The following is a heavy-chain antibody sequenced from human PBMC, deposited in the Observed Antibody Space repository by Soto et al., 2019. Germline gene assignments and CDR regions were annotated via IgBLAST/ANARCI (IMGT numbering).Heavy chain of an antibody. CDR1: GFTFDDYA. Sequence: PGGSLRLSCAASGFTFDDYAMHWVRQAPGKGLEWVSGISWNSGSIGYADSVKGRFTISRDNAKNSLYLQMNSLRAEDTALYYCAKGTGVNYYYGMDVWGQGTTVTVSS. V-gene: IGHV3-9*01. J-gene: IGHJ6*02. CDR3: AKGTGVNYYYGMDV. D-gene: IGHD2-8*01. CDR2: ISWNSGSI.